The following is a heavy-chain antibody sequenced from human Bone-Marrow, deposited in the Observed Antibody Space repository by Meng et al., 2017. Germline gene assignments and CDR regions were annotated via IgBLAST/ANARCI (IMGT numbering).Heavy chain of an antibody. D-gene: IGHD2-21*02. CDR3: ARARAAYCGGDCYQIDAFDI. Sequence: ASVKVSCKASGYTFTSYGITWVRQAPGQGLEWMGWISAYTGHTNYAQMVQGRVIMTKDTSTSTVYMELRSLRSDDTAVYYCARARAAYCGGDCYQIDAFDIWGQGTVVT. CDR1: GYTFTSYG. CDR2: ISAYTGHT. V-gene: IGHV1-18*01. J-gene: IGHJ3*02.